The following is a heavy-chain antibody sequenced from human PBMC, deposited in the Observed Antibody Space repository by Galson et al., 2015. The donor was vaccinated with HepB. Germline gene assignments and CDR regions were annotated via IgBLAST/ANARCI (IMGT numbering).Heavy chain of an antibody. D-gene: IGHD6-19*01. CDR2: IYSGGST. J-gene: IGHJ6*02. V-gene: IGHV3-66*01. Sequence: SLRLSCAASGFTVSSNYMSWVRQAPGKGLEWVSVIYSGGSTYSADSVTGRFTIYRDKSKNTLYLQMNSLRAEDTAVYYCSRAILSLRIAVAGPVYGMDVWGQGTTVTVSS. CDR3: SRAILSLRIAVAGPVYGMDV. CDR1: GFTVSSNY.